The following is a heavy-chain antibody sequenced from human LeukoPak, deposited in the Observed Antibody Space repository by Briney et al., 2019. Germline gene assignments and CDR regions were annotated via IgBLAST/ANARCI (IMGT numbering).Heavy chain of an antibody. Sequence: SETLSLTCTVSGGSISSGGYYWSWIRQHPGKGLEWIGYIYYSGSTYYNPSLKSRVTISVDTSKNQFSLKLSSVTAADTAVYYCARAKGRYYYDSSGYRYYFDYWGQGTLVTVSS. J-gene: IGHJ4*02. V-gene: IGHV4-31*03. CDR2: IYYSGST. CDR1: GGSISSGGYY. D-gene: IGHD3-22*01. CDR3: ARAKGRYYYDSSGYRYYFDY.